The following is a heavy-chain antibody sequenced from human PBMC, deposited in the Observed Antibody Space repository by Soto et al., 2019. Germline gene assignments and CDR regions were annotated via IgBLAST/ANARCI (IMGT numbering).Heavy chain of an antibody. CDR3: AKDQVGITDTVATALGGSKIYYYYGMDV. V-gene: IGHV3-23*01. D-gene: IGHD5-12*01. J-gene: IGHJ6*02. Sequence: PGGSLRLSCAASGFTFSNYAMSWVRQAPGKGLEWVSSISARGDKTYYADSLKGRFTISRDNSKNTLFLQMNSRRAEDRAGYYWAKDQVGITDTVATALGGSKIYYYYGMDVWGQGTTVTVSS. CDR1: GFTFSNYA. CDR2: ISARGDKT.